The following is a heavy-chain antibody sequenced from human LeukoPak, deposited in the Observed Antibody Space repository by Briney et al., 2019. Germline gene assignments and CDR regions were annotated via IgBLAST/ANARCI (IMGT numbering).Heavy chain of an antibody. CDR3: ARAIYGIFIYYMDV. CDR2: IRYDGSNK. V-gene: IGHV3-30*02. J-gene: IGHJ6*03. D-gene: IGHD3-9*01. CDR1: GFTFSSYG. Sequence: GGSLRLSCAASGFTFSSYGMHWVRQAPGKGLEWVAFIRYDGSNKYYADSVKGRFTISRDNSKNTLYLQMSSLRAEDTAVYYCARAIYGIFIYYMDVWGRGTTVTISS.